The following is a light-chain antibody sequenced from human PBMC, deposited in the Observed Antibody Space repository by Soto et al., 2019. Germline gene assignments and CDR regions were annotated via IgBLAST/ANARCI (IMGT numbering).Light chain of an antibody. CDR3: QHYKMYSPWT. Sequence: IQLTQSPSTLSGSFGDRVTITCRASQGVSTWLAWYQQRPSQAPKLLVYEASKLQSGVPSRFSASGSVRDFTLTISSLQPEDSATYYCQHYKMYSPWTFGQGTKVDIK. CDR1: QGVSTW. CDR2: EAS. J-gene: IGKJ1*01. V-gene: IGKV1-5*03.